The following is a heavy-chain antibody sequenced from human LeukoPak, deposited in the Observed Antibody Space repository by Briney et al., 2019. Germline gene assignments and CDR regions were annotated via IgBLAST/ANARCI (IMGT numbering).Heavy chain of an antibody. D-gene: IGHD3-22*01. CDR3: ARDDYYDSSGYYVDY. CDR2: IYTSGST. V-gene: IGHV4-4*07. Sequence: SETLSLTCTVSGGSISSYYWSWIRQPAGKGLEWIGRIYTSGSTNYNPSLKSRVTMSVDTSKNQFSLKLSSVTAADTAVYYCARDDYYDSSGYYVDYWGQGTLVTVSS. CDR1: GGSISSYY. J-gene: IGHJ4*02.